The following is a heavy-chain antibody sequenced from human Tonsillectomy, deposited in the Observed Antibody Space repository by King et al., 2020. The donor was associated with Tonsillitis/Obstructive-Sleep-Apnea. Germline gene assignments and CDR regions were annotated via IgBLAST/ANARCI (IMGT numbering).Heavy chain of an antibody. D-gene: IGHD2-2*01. CDR3: GRADSAAAIAFDY. CDR1: GYTFTGYY. CDR2: INPNSGGT. J-gene: IGHJ4*02. Sequence: VQLVESGAEVKKPGASVKVSCKASGYTFTGYYMHWVRQAPGQGLEWMGWINPNSGGTNYAQKFQGWVTMTRDTSISTAYMELSRLRSDDTAVYYCGRADSAAAIAFDYWGQGTLVTVSS. V-gene: IGHV1-2*04.